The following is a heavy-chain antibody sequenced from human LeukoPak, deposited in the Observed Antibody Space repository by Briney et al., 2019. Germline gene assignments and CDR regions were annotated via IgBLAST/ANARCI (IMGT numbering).Heavy chain of an antibody. CDR1: GFTFSTYW. J-gene: IGHJ4*02. V-gene: IGHV3-74*01. CDR2: INSDGSNT. D-gene: IGHD1-14*01. CDR3: VQEINRGDRRYFDY. Sequence: GGSLRLSCAASGFTFSTYWMHWVRQAPGKGLVWVSRINSDGSNTNYAVSVKGRFTISRDNAKNTLYLQMDSLRAEDTAVYYCVQEINRGDRRYFDYWGQGTLVTVSS.